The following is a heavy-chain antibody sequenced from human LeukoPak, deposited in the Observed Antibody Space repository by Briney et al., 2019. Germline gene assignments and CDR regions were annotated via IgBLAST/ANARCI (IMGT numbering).Heavy chain of an antibody. CDR2: IDPSDSYT. CDR1: EYSFTSYW. D-gene: IGHD6-13*01. V-gene: IGHV5-10-1*01. J-gene: IGHJ6*04. Sequence: GESLRISCKGSEYSFTSYWISWVRQMPGKGLEWMGRIDPSDSYTNYSPSFQGHVTISADKSISTAYLQWSSLKASDTAMYYCARHLYSSSWYPYYYYGMDVWGKGTTVTVSS. CDR3: ARHLYSSSWYPYYYYGMDV.